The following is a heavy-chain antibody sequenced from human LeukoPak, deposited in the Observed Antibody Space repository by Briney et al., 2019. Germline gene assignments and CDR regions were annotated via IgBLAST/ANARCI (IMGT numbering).Heavy chain of an antibody. Sequence: SETLSLTCTVSGYSISSGYYWGWIRQPPGKGLEWIGSIYHSGSTYYNPSLKSRVTISVDTSKYQFSLKLSSVTAADTAVYYCARVVYYYDSSGYYPSDYWGQGTLVTVSS. D-gene: IGHD3-22*01. V-gene: IGHV4-38-2*02. CDR2: IYHSGST. CDR3: ARVVYYYDSSGYYPSDY. CDR1: GYSISSGYY. J-gene: IGHJ4*02.